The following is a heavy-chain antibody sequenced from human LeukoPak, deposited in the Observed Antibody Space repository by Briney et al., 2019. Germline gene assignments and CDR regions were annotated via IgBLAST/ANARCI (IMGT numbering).Heavy chain of an antibody. CDR1: GFTFSSFS. Sequence: GGSLRLSCAASGFTFSSFSMNWFRQAPGKGLEWVSYITSSSGDMYYVDSVKGRFTISRDNARNSLYLQMNSLRDEDTAVYYCAKDQGDCGGDCYPSGPEDYWGQGTLVTVSS. V-gene: IGHV3-48*02. CDR3: AKDQGDCGGDCYPSGPEDY. D-gene: IGHD2-21*02. J-gene: IGHJ4*02. CDR2: ITSSSGDM.